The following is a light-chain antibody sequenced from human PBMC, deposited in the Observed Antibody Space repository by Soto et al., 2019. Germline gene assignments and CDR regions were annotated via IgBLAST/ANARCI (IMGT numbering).Light chain of an antibody. CDR3: MQGLRPMYT. V-gene: IGKV2-28*01. CDR1: QTLLHSNGYTY. CDR2: LGS. Sequence: IALTQSPLSLSVTPGEPASISCRSSQTLLHSNGYTYLNWCLQKPGQSPQLLIYLGSNRASGVPDRFSGGGSGTDFTLKINRVQAEDVGVFYCMQGLRPMYTFGQGTKVDIK. J-gene: IGKJ2*01.